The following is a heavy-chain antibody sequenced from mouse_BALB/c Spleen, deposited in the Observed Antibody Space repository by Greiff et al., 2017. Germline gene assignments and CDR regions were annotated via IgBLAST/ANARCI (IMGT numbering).Heavy chain of an antibody. CDR3: ARGGLPQLRTGGAMDY. CDR1: GFSLTSYG. D-gene: IGHD1-1*01. J-gene: IGHJ4*01. CDR2: IWAGGST. Sequence: VKVVESGPGLVAPSQSLSITCTVSGFSLTSYGVHWVRQPPGKGLEWLGVIWAGGSTNYNSALMSRLSISKDNSKSQVFLKMNSLQTDDTAMYYCARGGLPQLRTGGAMDYWGQGTSVTVSS. V-gene: IGHV2-9*02.